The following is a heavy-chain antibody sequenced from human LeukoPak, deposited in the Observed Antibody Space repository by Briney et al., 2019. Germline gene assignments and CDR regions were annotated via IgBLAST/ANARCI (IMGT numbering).Heavy chain of an antibody. CDR1: GFTFSSYG. D-gene: IGHD3-10*01. V-gene: IGHV3-33*06. J-gene: IGHJ5*02. CDR2: IWHGGSNK. Sequence: GGSLRLSCAASGFTFSSYGMHWVRQAPGKGLEWVAVIWHGGSNKYYADSVKGRFTISRDSPRNTLYLQMNTLRADDTAVYYCAKGPNSASGSYQYNWFDPWGQGTLVTVS. CDR3: AKGPNSASGSYQYNWFDP.